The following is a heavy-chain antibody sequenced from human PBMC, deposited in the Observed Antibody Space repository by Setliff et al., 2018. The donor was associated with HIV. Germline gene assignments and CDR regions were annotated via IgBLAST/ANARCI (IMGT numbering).Heavy chain of an antibody. CDR2: ISSSGAHI. CDR1: GFTFSSYS. V-gene: IGHV3-21*01. J-gene: IGHJ6*02. D-gene: IGHD6-6*01. Sequence: GGSLRLSCAASGFTFSSYSMNWVRQAPGKGLEWVASISSSGAHIYSADSVKGRFTISRDNAKNSLYLQMNSLRAEDTAVYYCARDWQLRDYYYGMDVWGQGTTVTVSS. CDR3: ARDWQLRDYYYGMDV.